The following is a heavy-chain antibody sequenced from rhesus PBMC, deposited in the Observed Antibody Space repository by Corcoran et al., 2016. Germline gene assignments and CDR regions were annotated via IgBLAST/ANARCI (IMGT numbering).Heavy chain of an antibody. CDR1: GYSISSGYG. J-gene: IGHJ1*01. CDR3: ALGGEYYLYCEF. V-gene: IGHV4-127*01. CDR2: IGGSRGST. D-gene: IGHD2-2*01. Sequence: QVQLQESGPGLVKPSETLSLTCAVSGYSISSGYGWSWIRQPPGQGLEWIGDIGGSRGSTNYNPSLKSRVTISKDTSKNQFSRKLSAVTAADTAVDYCALGGEYYLYCEFWGQGALVTVSS.